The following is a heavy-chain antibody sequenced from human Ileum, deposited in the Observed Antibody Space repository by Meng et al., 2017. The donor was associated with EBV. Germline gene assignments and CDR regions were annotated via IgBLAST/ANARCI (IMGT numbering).Heavy chain of an antibody. V-gene: IGHV4-39*07. Sequence: QPQLRGPGPGLVQPSETLSLTCTASGGSISTSSYFWGWNRQTPGKGLEWIGSIHYNGGTAYNPSLQSRVTMSVDTSKNQFSLRLTSVTAADTAVYYCAKEQDDGDRGIHRIDSWGQGTLVTVSS. CDR1: GGSISTSSYF. J-gene: IGHJ5*01. D-gene: IGHD5-18*01. CDR3: AKEQDDGDRGIHRIDS. CDR2: IHYNGGT.